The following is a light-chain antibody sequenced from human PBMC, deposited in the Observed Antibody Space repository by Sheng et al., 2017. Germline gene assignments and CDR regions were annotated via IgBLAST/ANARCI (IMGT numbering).Light chain of an antibody. CDR1: QNINRY. V-gene: IGKV1-39*01. CDR3: QQSCSSPPLS. Sequence: DIQMSQSPSSLSASVGDRVTITCRASQNINRYLNWYQQKPGKAPKLLIYTASTLHSGVPSRFSGSGSETDFTLTISGLQPEDVATYYCQQSCSSPPLSFGGGTKVEIK. CDR2: TAS. J-gene: IGKJ4*01.